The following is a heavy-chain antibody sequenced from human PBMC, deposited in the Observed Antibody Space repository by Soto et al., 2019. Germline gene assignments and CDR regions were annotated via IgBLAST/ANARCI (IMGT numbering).Heavy chain of an antibody. D-gene: IGHD3-3*01. J-gene: IGHJ6*02. Sequence: SETLSLTCTVSGGSISSYYWSWIRQPPGKGLEWIGYIYYSGSTNYNPSLKSRVTISVDTSKNQFSLKLSSVTAADTAVYYCARVRFLEWLFDYYGMDVWGQGTTVTVSS. CDR3: ARVRFLEWLFDYYGMDV. V-gene: IGHV4-59*01. CDR2: IYYSGST. CDR1: GGSISSYY.